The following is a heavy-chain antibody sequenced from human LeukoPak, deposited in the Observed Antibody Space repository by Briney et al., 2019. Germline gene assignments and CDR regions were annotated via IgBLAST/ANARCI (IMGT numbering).Heavy chain of an antibody. Sequence: PGGSLRLSCTASGFTFGTYWMHWVRQAPGRGLVWVSRINSDGSSASYADSVKGRFTISRDNAKNTLYLQMNSLRAEDTALYYCVRADSTSSFDHWGQGTLVTVSS. D-gene: IGHD2-2*01. CDR2: INSDGSSA. CDR1: GFTFGTYW. CDR3: VRADSTSSFDH. V-gene: IGHV3-74*01. J-gene: IGHJ4*02.